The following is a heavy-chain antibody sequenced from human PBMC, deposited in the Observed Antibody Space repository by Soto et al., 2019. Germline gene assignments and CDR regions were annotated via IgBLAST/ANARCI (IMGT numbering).Heavy chain of an antibody. CDR3: ARQRTSVVTQAYFDV. Sequence: XETLSLTCTVTGDSISSRSYYWGWIRQPPGKGLEWIGSIYYSGSTYNNPSLRSRVSMSIDTSKDQFSLKLKSVTAADTALYFCARQRTSVVTQAYFDVWGAGSLVTVS. D-gene: IGHD2-21*02. CDR2: IYYSGST. J-gene: IGHJ4*02. V-gene: IGHV4-39*01. CDR1: GDSISSRSYY.